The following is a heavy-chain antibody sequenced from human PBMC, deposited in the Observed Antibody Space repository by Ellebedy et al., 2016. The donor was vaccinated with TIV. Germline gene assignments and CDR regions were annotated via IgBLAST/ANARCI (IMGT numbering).Heavy chain of an antibody. V-gene: IGHV3-48*02. Sequence: GESLKISCVASGFTFSTYNMNWVRQTPGKGLEWISYISNTGKTIYYADSVKGRFSTSRDNAKNLLFLQINSLGDEDTAVYYCAREDCQRFLAIDYWGQGALVTVSS. D-gene: IGHD3-3*01. CDR3: AREDCQRFLAIDY. CDR1: GFTFSTYN. CDR2: ISNTGKTI. J-gene: IGHJ4*02.